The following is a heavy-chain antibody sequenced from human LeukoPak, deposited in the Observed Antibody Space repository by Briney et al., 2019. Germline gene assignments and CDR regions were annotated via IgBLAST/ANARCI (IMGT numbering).Heavy chain of an antibody. CDR1: GFTVSINS. CDR3: ARGLSGYASSLGY. Sequence: GGSLRLSCTVSGFTVSINSMSWVRQAPGKGLVWVSRINSDGSSTTYADSVKGRFTISRDNAKNTLYLQMNSLRAEDTAVYYCARGLSGYASSLGYWGQGTLVTVSA. D-gene: IGHD6-6*01. V-gene: IGHV3-74*01. J-gene: IGHJ4*02. CDR2: INSDGSST.